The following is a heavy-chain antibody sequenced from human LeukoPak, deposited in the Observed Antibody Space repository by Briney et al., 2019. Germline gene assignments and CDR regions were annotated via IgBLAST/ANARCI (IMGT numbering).Heavy chain of an antibody. CDR1: GFTFSSYA. V-gene: IGHV3-48*04. CDR2: ISSSNSTI. J-gene: IGHJ4*02. Sequence: PGGSLRLSCAASGFTFSSYAMSWVRQAPGKGLEWVSYISSSNSTIYYRDSVKDRFTISRDNAENSLYLQMNSLRAEDTAVYYCARGSNSGRGALDFWGQGTLVTVSS. CDR3: ARGSNSGRGALDF. D-gene: IGHD3-10*02.